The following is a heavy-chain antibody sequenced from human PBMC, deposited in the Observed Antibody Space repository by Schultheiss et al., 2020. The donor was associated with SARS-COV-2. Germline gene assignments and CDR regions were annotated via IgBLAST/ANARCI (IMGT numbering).Heavy chain of an antibody. CDR2: ISSSGSTI. CDR1: GFTFSDYY. CDR3: AKGRLFYYYGMDV. D-gene: IGHD4/OR15-4a*01. V-gene: IGHV3-11*04. J-gene: IGHJ6*02. Sequence: GGSLRLSCAASGFTFSDYYMSWIRQAPGKGLEWVSYISSSGSTIYYADSVKGRFTISRDNSKNTLYLQMNSLRAEDTAVYYCAKGRLFYYYGMDVWGQGTTVTVSS.